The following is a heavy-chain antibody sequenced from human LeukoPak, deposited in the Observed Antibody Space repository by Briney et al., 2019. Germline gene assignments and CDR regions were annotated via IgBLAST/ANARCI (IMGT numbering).Heavy chain of an antibody. CDR2: ISGSSIYI. CDR3: AKDPPYYDSSGYYYDY. V-gene: IGHV3-21*01. Sequence: GGSLRLSCAASGFTFSTYSMNWVRQAPGKGLEWVSSISGSSIYIYYADSVKGRFTISRDNAKNSLYLQMNSLRAEDTAVYYCAKDPPYYDSSGYYYDYWGQGTLVTVSS. CDR1: GFTFSTYS. D-gene: IGHD3-22*01. J-gene: IGHJ4*02.